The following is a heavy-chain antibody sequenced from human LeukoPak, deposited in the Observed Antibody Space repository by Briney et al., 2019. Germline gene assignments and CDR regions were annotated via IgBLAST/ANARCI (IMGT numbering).Heavy chain of an antibody. CDR3: TRGDGSGSF. V-gene: IGHV3-49*04. Sequence: GGSLRLSCTASGFTFCDYAMSWVRQAPGKGLEWVGFIRSKAYGGTTEYAASVKVRFTISRDDSKSIAYLQTHSLKTEDTAVYYCTRGDGSGSFWGQGTLVTVSS. D-gene: IGHD3-10*01. CDR2: IRSKAYGGTT. J-gene: IGHJ4*02. CDR1: GFTFCDYA.